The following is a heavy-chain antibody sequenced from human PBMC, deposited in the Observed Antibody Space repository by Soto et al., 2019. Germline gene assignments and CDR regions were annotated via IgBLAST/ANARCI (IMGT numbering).Heavy chain of an antibody. D-gene: IGHD3-10*01. CDR1: GGSISSYY. V-gene: IGHV4-59*01. Sequence: SETLSLTRTVSGGSISSYYWSWIRQPPGKGLEWIGYIYYSGSTNYNPSLKSRVTISVDKSKNQFSLKLSSVTAADTAVYYCARGVGSGSYYEPYYYYYMDVWGKGTTVTVSS. J-gene: IGHJ6*03. CDR2: IYYSGST. CDR3: ARGVGSGSYYEPYYYYYMDV.